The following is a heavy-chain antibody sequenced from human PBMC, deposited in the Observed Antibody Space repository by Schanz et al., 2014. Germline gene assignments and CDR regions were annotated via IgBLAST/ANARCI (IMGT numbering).Heavy chain of an antibody. V-gene: IGHV1-8*01. D-gene: IGHD4-17*01. CDR3: AIHYGDRPL. J-gene: IGHJ4*02. CDR1: GYSFTTYD. Sequence: QVQLVQSGAEVKKPGASVRVSCKASGYSFTTYDVNWVRQATGQGLEWMGWMNPTTGNRGYAQNFQGRVTMTRDTTLKPAYMKMTDLKVEDAGVYYCAIHYGDRPLWGQGTLXAVSS. CDR2: MNPTTGNR.